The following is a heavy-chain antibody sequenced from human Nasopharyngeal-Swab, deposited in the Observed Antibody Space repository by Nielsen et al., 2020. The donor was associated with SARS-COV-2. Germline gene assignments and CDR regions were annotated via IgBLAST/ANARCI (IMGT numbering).Heavy chain of an antibody. Sequence: WVRQAPGQGLEWMGWMNPNSGNTGYAQKFQGRVTTTRNTSISTAYMELSSLRSEDTAVYYCARVITVTTSWFWFDPWGQGTLVTVSS. J-gene: IGHJ5*02. CDR3: ARVITVTTSWFWFDP. D-gene: IGHD4-17*01. CDR2: MNPNSGNT. V-gene: IGHV1-8*01.